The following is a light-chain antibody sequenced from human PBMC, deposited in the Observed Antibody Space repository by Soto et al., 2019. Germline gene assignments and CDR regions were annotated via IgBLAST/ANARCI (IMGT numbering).Light chain of an antibody. Sequence: AIQVTQSPSSLSASVGDRVTITCLASQDIRGALAWYQQKPGKPPKLLIYDVSILENGVPSRFSGDSSGTQFTLTISGLQPEDFGTYYCQQFNSYPVTFGHGTRLDIK. J-gene: IGKJ5*01. V-gene: IGKV1-13*02. CDR2: DVS. CDR3: QQFNSYPVT. CDR1: QDIRGA.